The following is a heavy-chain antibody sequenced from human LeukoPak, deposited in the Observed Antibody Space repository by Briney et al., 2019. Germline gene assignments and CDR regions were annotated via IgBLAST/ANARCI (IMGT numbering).Heavy chain of an antibody. CDR1: GVSISSYY. V-gene: IGHV4-59*08. CDR2: IYYSGST. Sequence: SETLSLTCTVSGVSISSYYWSWIRQPPGKGLEWIGYIYYSGSTNYNPSLKSRVTISVDTSKNQFSLKLSSVTAADTAVYYCARALLGYFDYWGQGTLVTVSS. CDR3: ARALLGYFDY. J-gene: IGHJ4*02. D-gene: IGHD3-16*01.